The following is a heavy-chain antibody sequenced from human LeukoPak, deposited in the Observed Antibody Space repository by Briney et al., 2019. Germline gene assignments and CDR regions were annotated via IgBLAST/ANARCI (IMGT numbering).Heavy chain of an antibody. D-gene: IGHD3-3*01. CDR1: GFTHRSYW. Sequence: PGGCLRLSRVASGFTHRSYWMPWVRQAPGKGLVWVAHIKTDGSQIYYVDTVKGRFTISRDNAKNSLYLQTNSLRAEDTAVYYCARDSLSYDFWSGYYAHYYYYMDVWGKGTTVTVSS. CDR2: IKTDGSQI. J-gene: IGHJ6*03. CDR3: ARDSLSYDFWSGYYAHYYYYMDV. V-gene: IGHV3-7*01.